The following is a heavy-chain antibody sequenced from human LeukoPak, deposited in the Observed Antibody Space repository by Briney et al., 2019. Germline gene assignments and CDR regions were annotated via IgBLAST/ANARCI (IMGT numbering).Heavy chain of an antibody. CDR3: AKVQTTVVSPPDS. Sequence: GGSLRLSCAAPGFTFSSYAMSWVRQAPGKGLEWVSAISGSGGSTYYADSVKGRFTISRDNSKDTLYLQINSLRAEDTAVYFCAKVQTTVVSPPDSWGQGTLVTVSS. J-gene: IGHJ4*02. V-gene: IGHV3-23*01. D-gene: IGHD4-23*01. CDR1: GFTFSSYA. CDR2: ISGSGGST.